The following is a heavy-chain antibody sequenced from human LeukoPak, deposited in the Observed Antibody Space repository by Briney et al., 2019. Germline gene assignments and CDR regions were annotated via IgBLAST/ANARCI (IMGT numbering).Heavy chain of an antibody. CDR3: AREDGFGGVIVNYYMDV. Sequence: GSLSLSCAASGFSFSSYSMNWVRPAPGKGLEWVSSISSSFTYIYYTDSVRGRFTISRDNAKNSLYLQMNSLRAEDTAVYYCAREDGFGGVIVNYYMDVWGKGTTVTVSS. D-gene: IGHD3-16*02. V-gene: IGHV3-21*01. J-gene: IGHJ6*03. CDR2: ISSSFTYI. CDR1: GFSFSSYS.